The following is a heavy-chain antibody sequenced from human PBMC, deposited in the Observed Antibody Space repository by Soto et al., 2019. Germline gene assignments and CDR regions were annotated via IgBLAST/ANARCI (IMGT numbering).Heavy chain of an antibody. V-gene: IGHV1-8*01. CDR3: ARGINYYASGDDAFDI. J-gene: IGHJ3*02. Sequence: QVQLVQSRTEVKKPGASVKVSCKASGYTFTSYDINWVRQATGQGLEWMGWMNPNSGNTGYAQKFQGRVTMTRNTSISTAYMELSSLRSEDTAVYYCARGINYYASGDDAFDIWGQGTMVTVSS. CDR1: GYTFTSYD. CDR2: MNPNSGNT. D-gene: IGHD3-10*01.